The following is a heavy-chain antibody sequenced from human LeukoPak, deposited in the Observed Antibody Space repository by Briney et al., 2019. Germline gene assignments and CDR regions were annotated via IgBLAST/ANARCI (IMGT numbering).Heavy chain of an antibody. D-gene: IGHD3-22*01. V-gene: IGHV1-2*02. Sequence: ASVNVSCMASGYTFTDYYMHWVGQAPGQGREWMGWINPNSGGTNYAQKFQGRVTMTRDTSISTAYMDLSRLRSDDSAVYYCARDRSGYQTDYWGQGNLVTVSS. CDR1: GYTFTDYY. CDR2: INPNSGGT. CDR3: ARDRSGYQTDY. J-gene: IGHJ4*02.